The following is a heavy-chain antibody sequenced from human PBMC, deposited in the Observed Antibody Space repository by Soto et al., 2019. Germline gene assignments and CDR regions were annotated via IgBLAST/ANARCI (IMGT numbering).Heavy chain of an antibody. CDR3: ARSRENPRNGMDV. Sequence: SQTLSLTCAISGDSVSNYSAAWNWIRQSPSRGLEWLGRTYFRSKWYNEYAVFLKSRVTINPDTSQNQFSLHLNSVTPDDTAMYYCARSRENPRNGMDVWGQGTAVTVSS. CDR2: TYFRSKWYN. V-gene: IGHV6-1*01. D-gene: IGHD1-26*01. CDR1: GDSVSNYSAA. J-gene: IGHJ6*02.